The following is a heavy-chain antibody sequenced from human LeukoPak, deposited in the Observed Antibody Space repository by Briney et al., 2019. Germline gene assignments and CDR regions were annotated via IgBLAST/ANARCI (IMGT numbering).Heavy chain of an antibody. Sequence: GGSRRLSCAASGFTVSSNYISWVRQAAGKGLEWVSFIYSGGGTYYAGCVKGRFTISRDNSKHTLYLPMHSLRAEHTAVYYCAAPGGGLRSGYWGQGTLVTVSS. J-gene: IGHJ4*02. V-gene: IGHV3-53*01. CDR2: IYSGGGT. D-gene: IGHD5-12*01. CDR1: GFTVSSNY. CDR3: AAPGGGLRSGY.